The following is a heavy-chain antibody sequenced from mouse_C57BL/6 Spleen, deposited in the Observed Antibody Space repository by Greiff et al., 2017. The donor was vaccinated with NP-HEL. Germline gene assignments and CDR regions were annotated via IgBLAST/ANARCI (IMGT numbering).Heavy chain of an antibody. Sequence: VQLQQSGPELVKPGASVKIPCKASGYTFTDYNMDWVKQSHGKSLEWIGDINPNNGGTIYNQKFKGKATLTVDKSSSTAYMELRSLTSEDTAVYYCARRSSLGYYYAMDYWGQGTSVTVSS. V-gene: IGHV1-18*01. J-gene: IGHJ4*01. CDR2: INPNNGGT. CDR3: ARRSSLGYYYAMDY. CDR1: GYTFTDYN. D-gene: IGHD1-3*01.